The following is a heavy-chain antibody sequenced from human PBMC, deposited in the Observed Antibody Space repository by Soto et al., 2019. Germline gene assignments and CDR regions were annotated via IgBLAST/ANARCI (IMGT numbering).Heavy chain of an antibody. CDR1: GFTFSSYA. CDR3: ARSCSGGSCYSNAFDI. CDR2: ISYDGSNK. Sequence: RGSLRLSCAASGFTFSSYAMHWVRQAPGKGLEWVAVISYDGSNKYYADSVKGRFTISRDNSKNTLYLQMNSLRAEDTAVYYCARSCSGGSCYSNAFDIWGQGTMVTVSS. J-gene: IGHJ3*02. D-gene: IGHD2-15*01. V-gene: IGHV3-30-3*01.